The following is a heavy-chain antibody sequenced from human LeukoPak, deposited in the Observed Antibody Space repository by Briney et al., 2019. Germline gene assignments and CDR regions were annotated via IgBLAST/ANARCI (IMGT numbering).Heavy chain of an antibody. J-gene: IGHJ4*02. V-gene: IGHV3-66*01. D-gene: IGHD2/OR15-2a*01. Sequence: GGSLRLSCAASGFTVSSNYMTWVRQAPGKGLEWVSVIYSGGSTYYTDSVKGRFTISRDNSKNTLYLQMNRLRAEDTAVYYCARDEPSPDSTDLDYWGQGTLVTVSS. CDR2: IYSGGST. CDR3: ARDEPSPDSTDLDY. CDR1: GFTVSSNY.